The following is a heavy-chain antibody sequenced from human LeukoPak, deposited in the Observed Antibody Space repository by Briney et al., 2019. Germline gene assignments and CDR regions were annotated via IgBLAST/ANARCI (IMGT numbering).Heavy chain of an antibody. V-gene: IGHV4-59*01. J-gene: IGHJ3*02. Sequence: PSETLSLTCTVSGGSISSYYWSWIRQPPGKGLEWIGYIYYSGSTNYNPSLKSRVTISVDTSKNQFSLKLSSVTAADTAVYYCARAHRGAFDIWGQGTMVTVSS. CDR1: GGSISSYY. CDR2: IYYSGST. CDR3: ARAHRGAFDI.